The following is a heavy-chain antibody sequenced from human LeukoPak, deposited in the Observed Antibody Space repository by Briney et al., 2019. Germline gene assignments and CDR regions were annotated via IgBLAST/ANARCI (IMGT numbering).Heavy chain of an antibody. V-gene: IGHV1-46*01. Sequence: GASVKVSCKASGYTFTSYYMHWVRQAPGQGLEWMGIINPSGGSTSYAQKFQGRVTMTRDTSTSTVYMELSSLRSEDTAVYYCARDTLGYCSSTSCPLAFDIWGQGTMVTVSS. CDR2: INPSGGST. CDR1: GYTFTSYY. J-gene: IGHJ3*02. CDR3: ARDTLGYCSSTSCPLAFDI. D-gene: IGHD2-2*01.